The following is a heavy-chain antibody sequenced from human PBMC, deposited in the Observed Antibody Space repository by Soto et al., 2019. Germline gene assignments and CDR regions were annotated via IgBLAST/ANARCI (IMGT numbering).Heavy chain of an antibody. D-gene: IGHD3-9*01. J-gene: IGHJ3*02. Sequence: PSETLSLTCTVSGGSISSGGYYWSWIRQHPGKGLEWIGYIYYSGSTYYNPSLKSRVTISVDTSKNQFSLKLSSVTAADTAVYYCARDSLTSDWLSTGAFDIWGQGTMVTVSS. CDR3: ARDSLTSDWLSTGAFDI. CDR2: IYYSGST. V-gene: IGHV4-31*03. CDR1: GGSISSGGYY.